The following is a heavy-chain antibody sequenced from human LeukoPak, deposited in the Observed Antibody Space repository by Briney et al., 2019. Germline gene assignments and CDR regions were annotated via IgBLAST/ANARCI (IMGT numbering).Heavy chain of an antibody. D-gene: IGHD6-19*01. J-gene: IGHJ4*02. Sequence: ETLSLTCTVPRGSTRTYYWTWLRQTPGDERECSGYIYYSGSTNYNPSLKSRVTISVDTSKNQFSLKLSSLTAADTAVYYCARRRAVPGFYYFDYWGQGTLVTVSS. CDR3: ARRRAVPGFYYFDY. CDR1: RGSTRTYY. V-gene: IGHV4-59*08. CDR2: IYYSGST.